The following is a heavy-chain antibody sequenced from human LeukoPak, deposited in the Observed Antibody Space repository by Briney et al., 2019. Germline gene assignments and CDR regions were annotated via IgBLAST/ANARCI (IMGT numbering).Heavy chain of an antibody. V-gene: IGHV4-59*12. J-gene: IGHJ4*02. D-gene: IGHD4-17*01. Sequence: PSETLSLTCAVYGGSFSGYYWSWIRQPPGKGLEWIGYIHYSGSTKYNPSLKSRVTILVDTSKNQFSLKLNSVTAADTAVYYCAREYGDFDYWGQGTLVTVSS. CDR1: GGSFSGYY. CDR2: IHYSGST. CDR3: AREYGDFDY.